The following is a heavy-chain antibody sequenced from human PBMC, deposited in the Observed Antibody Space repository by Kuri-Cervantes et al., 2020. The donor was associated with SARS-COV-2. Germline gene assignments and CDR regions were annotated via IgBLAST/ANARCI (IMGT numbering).Heavy chain of an antibody. CDR3: ARGDYYDSSGYLLPGFDY. CDR2: IIPIFGTA. D-gene: IGHD3-22*01. CDR1: GGTFSSYA. Sequence: SVKVSCKASGGTFSSYAISWVRQAPGQGLEWMGGIIPIFGTANYAQKFQGRVTITVDKSTSTAYMELSSLRSEDTAVYYCARGDYYDSSGYLLPGFDYWGQGTLVTVSS. J-gene: IGHJ4*02. V-gene: IGHV1-69*06.